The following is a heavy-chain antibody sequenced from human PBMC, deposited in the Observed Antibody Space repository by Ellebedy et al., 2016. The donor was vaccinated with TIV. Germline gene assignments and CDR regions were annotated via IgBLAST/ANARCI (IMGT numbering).Heavy chain of an antibody. CDR2: ISHTGSRT. D-gene: IGHD6-19*01. J-gene: IGHJ4*02. V-gene: IGHV3-23*01. CDR1: GFTFNNYA. CDR3: AKGRGVGSDSSAPRYYFDY. Sequence: GESLKISCAASGFTFNNYAMSWVRQAPGKGLEWVSTISHTGSRTYYANSVEGRFIISRDNSKRTLYLQMNSLRAEDTAVNYWAKGRGVGSDSSAPRYYFDYWGLGTLVTVSS.